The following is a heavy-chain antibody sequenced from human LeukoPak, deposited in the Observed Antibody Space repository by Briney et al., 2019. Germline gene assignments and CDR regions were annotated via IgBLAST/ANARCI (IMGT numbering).Heavy chain of an antibody. V-gene: IGHV4-4*07. CDR1: GGSISSYY. CDR3: ASRFRNWANRKTYYFDY. CDR2: IYTSGST. D-gene: IGHD7-27*01. Sequence: PSETLSLTCTVSGGSISSYYWSWIRQPAGKGLEWIGRIYTSGSTNYNPSLKSRVTMSVGTSKNQFSLKLSSVTAADTAVYYCASRFRNWANRKTYYFDYWGQGTLVTVSS. J-gene: IGHJ4*02.